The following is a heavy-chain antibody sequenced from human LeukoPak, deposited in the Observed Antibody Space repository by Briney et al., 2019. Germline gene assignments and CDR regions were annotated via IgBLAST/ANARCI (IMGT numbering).Heavy chain of an antibody. CDR1: GGSFSGYY. V-gene: IGHV4-34*01. Sequence: PSETLSLTCAVYGGSFSGYYWSWIRQPPGKGLEWSGEINHSGSTNYNPSLKSRVTISVDTSKNQFSLKLSSVTAADTAVYYCARGPSVVVVAATDYYYYYYMDDWGKGTTVTVSS. CDR3: ARGPSVVVVAATDYYYYYYMDD. J-gene: IGHJ6*03. D-gene: IGHD2-15*01. CDR2: INHSGST.